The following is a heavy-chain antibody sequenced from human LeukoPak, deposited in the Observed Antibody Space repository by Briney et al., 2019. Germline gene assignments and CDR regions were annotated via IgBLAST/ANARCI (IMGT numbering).Heavy chain of an antibody. CDR2: ISNTYRDI. Sequence: SGGSLRLSCAVSGINFRGYWMAWVRQAPGKGLEWVSCISNTYRDIYYADSVRGRFTVSRDNAKNSVYLQMNSLTAEDTAVYYCARDPTSDRFQYFDYWGQGALVTVSS. CDR3: ARDPTSDRFQYFDY. CDR1: GINFRGYW. J-gene: IGHJ4*02. V-gene: IGHV3-21*06. D-gene: IGHD2-2*01.